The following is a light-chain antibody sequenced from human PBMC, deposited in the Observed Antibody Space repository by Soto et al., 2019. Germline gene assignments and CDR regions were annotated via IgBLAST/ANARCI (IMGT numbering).Light chain of an antibody. CDR3: LQDYNYPWA. Sequence: AIQMTQSPSSLSASVGDRVTITCRASQGNRNGLGWYQQKPGKAPKLLIYAASSLQSGVPSRFSGSGSGTDFTLTISSLQPEDFATYYCLQDYNYPWAFGQGTKVDIK. J-gene: IGKJ1*01. CDR2: AAS. CDR1: QGNRNG. V-gene: IGKV1-6*01.